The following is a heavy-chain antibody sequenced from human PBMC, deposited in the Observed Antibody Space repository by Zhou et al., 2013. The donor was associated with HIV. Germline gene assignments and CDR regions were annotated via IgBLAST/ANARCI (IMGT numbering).Heavy chain of an antibody. D-gene: IGHD2-21*01. CDR3: ARGIVVVLVYDAFDI. V-gene: IGHV1-2*02. CDR1: GYTFTGYY. Sequence: QVQLVQSGAEVKKPGASVKVSCKASGYTFTGYYMHWVRQAPGQGLEWMGWINPNSGGTNYVQKFQGRITMTRDTSTSTVYMELSSLRSEDTAVYYCARGIVVVLVYDAFDIWGQGTVVTVSS. CDR2: INPNSGGT. J-gene: IGHJ3*02.